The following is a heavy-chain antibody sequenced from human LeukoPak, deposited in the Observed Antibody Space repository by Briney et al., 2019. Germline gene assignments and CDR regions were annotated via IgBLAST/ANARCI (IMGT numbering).Heavy chain of an antibody. J-gene: IGHJ4*02. CDR1: GVSFSVYY. Sequence: SETLSLTCAVYGVSFSVYYWSWIRQPPGKGLEWIVEINHSGSTNYNPSLETRVTISGDTPKNHLSQDLSSVTAPDTAVYYCARGKPARGSGRSSFDYWGQGTLVTVSS. V-gene: IGHV4-34*01. CDR2: INHSGST. D-gene: IGHD3-10*01. CDR3: ARGKPARGSGRSSFDY.